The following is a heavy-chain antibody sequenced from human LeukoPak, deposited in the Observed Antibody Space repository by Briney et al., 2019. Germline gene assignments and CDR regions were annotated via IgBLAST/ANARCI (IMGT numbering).Heavy chain of an antibody. CDR2: IKRKTDGGST. Sequence: GGSPRLSCAASGFTFSNAWMSWVRQAPGKGLEWVGRIKRKTDGGSTDYAAPVKGRFSISRDDSKNTLYLQMNSLKTEDTAVYYCTTLGAFDYWGQGTLVIVSS. CDR3: TTLGAFDY. D-gene: IGHD3-16*01. CDR1: GFTFSNAW. J-gene: IGHJ4*02. V-gene: IGHV3-15*01.